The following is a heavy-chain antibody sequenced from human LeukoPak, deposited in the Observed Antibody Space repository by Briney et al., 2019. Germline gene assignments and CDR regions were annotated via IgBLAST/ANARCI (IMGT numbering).Heavy chain of an antibody. J-gene: IGHJ4*02. CDR1: GFTSSSYA. D-gene: IGHD6-6*01. CDR3: AKIPYARVPNRPYYFDY. V-gene: IGHV3-23*01. Sequence: PGGSLRLSCAASGFTSSSYAMSWVRQAPGKGLEWVSAISGSGGSTYYADSVKGRFTISRDNSKNTLYLQMNSLRAEDTAVYYCAKIPYARVPNRPYYFDYWGQGTLVTVSS. CDR2: ISGSGGST.